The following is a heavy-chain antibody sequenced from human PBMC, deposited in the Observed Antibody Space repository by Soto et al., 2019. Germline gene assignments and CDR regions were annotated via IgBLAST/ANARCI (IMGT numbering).Heavy chain of an antibody. V-gene: IGHV3-7*03. CDR2: IKQDGSEK. J-gene: IGHJ6*02. D-gene: IGHD3-3*01. CDR1: GFTFSSYW. CDR3: AREGAPITIFGVVIGLYGMDV. Sequence: GGSLRLSCAASGFTFSSYWMSWVRQAPGKGLEWVANIKQDGSEKYYVDSVKGRFTISRDNAKNSLYLQMNSLRAEDTAVYYCAREGAPITIFGVVIGLYGMDVWGQGTTVTVSS.